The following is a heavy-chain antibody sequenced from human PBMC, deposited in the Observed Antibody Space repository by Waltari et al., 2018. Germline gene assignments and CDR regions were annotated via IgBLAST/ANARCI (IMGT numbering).Heavy chain of an antibody. CDR2: MNPNSGNT. D-gene: IGHD2-21*01. CDR3: ARRRAGIVTPYNWLDP. Sequence: QVQLVQSGAEVKKPGASVRISCKTPGYTFTTPDINWVRQAAGQGPGWRGWMNPNSGNTGYAWKFQGRVTMTRDTSIRTAYLELRKLRFDDTAVYYCARRRAGIVTPYNWLDPWGQGTLVTVSS. V-gene: IGHV1-8*01. CDR1: GYTFTTPD. J-gene: IGHJ5*02.